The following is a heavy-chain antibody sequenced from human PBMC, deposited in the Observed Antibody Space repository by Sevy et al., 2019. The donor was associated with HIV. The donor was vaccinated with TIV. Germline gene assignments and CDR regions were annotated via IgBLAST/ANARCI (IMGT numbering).Heavy chain of an antibody. V-gene: IGHV5-51*01. D-gene: IGHD6-25*01. Sequence: KQRESLKISCKGSGYSFTNYWIGWVRQMPGKGLEWMGIIYPGDSDTKYSPSFQGQVTISADKSISTAYLQWSSLKASDTAIYYCARHPYYSSDSYCYFDQWGQGTLVTVSS. J-gene: IGHJ4*02. CDR1: GYSFTNYW. CDR2: IYPGDSDT. CDR3: ARHPYYSSDSYCYFDQ.